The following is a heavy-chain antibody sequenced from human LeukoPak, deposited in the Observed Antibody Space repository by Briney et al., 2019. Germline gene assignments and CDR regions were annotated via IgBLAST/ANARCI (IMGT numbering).Heavy chain of an antibody. Sequence: SETLSLTCAVYGGSFSGYCWSWIRQPPGKGLEWIGEINHSGSTNYNPSLKSRVTISVDTSENQFSLKLSSVTAADTAVYYCARVGKYYYDSSGYSPDFQHWGQGTLVTVSS. V-gene: IGHV4-34*01. D-gene: IGHD3-22*01. CDR1: GGSFSGYC. J-gene: IGHJ1*01. CDR2: INHSGST. CDR3: ARVGKYYYDSSGYSPDFQH.